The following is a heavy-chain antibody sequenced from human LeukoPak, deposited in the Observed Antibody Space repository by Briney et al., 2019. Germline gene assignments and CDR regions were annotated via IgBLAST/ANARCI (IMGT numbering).Heavy chain of an antibody. CDR3: ARGIAAAVSFDY. V-gene: IGHV1-46*01. Sequence: VKVSCKAXGXTFTSYYMHWVRQAPGQGLEWMGIINPSGGSTSYAQKFQGRVTMTRDTSTSTVYMELSSLRSEDTAVYYCARGIAAAVSFDYWGQGTLVTVSS. J-gene: IGHJ4*02. CDR2: INPSGGST. D-gene: IGHD6-13*01. CDR1: GXTFTSYY.